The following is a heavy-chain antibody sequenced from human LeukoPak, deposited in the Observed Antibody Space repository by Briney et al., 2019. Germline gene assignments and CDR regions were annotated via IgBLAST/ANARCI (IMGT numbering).Heavy chain of an antibody. V-gene: IGHV3-23*01. Sequence: PGRSLRLSCAASGFTFDDYAMHWVRQAPGKGLEWVSSMSGGGGVTYYADSVKGRFTISRDNSKNTLYLQMNSLRAEDTAVYYCAKDPRVATIEIFDYWGQGTLVTVSS. CDR1: GFTFDDYA. CDR2: MSGGGGVT. D-gene: IGHD5-12*01. J-gene: IGHJ4*02. CDR3: AKDPRVATIEIFDY.